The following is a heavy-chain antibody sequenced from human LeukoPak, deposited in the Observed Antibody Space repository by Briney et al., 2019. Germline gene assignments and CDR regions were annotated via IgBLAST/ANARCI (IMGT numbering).Heavy chain of an antibody. CDR1: GFTFSSYG. D-gene: IGHD6-19*01. J-gene: IGHJ6*03. CDR3: AKCSGWFVRGKDYYYYYMDV. Sequence: GGSLRLSCAASGFTFSSYGMHWVRQAPGKGLEWVAFIRYDGSNKYYADSVKGRFTISRDNSKNTLYLQMNSLRAEDTAVYYCAKCSGWFVRGKDYYYYYMDVWGKGTTVTVSS. V-gene: IGHV3-30*02. CDR2: IRYDGSNK.